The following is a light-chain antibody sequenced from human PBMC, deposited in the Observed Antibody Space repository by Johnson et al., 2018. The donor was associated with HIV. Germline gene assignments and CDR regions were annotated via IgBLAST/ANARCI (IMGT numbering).Light chain of an antibody. CDR2: ENN. CDR3: GTWDSSLSAGRV. J-gene: IGLJ1*01. CDR1: SSNIGNNY. Sequence: QPVLTQPPSVSAAPGQKVTISCSGSSSNIGNNYVSWYQQLPGTAPKLLIYENNKRPSGIPDRFSGSKSSTSATLGITGLQTGDEADYYCGTWDSSLSAGRVFGTGTKVTVL. V-gene: IGLV1-51*02.